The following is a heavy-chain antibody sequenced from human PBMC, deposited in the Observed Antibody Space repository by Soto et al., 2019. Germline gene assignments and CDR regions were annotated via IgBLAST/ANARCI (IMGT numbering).Heavy chain of an antibody. CDR3: ARIPRGGRLERRGGMDV. V-gene: IGHV1-2*02. Sequence: ASVKVSCKASGYTFTGYYMHWVRQAPGQGLEWMGWINPNSGGTNYAQKFQGRVTMTRDTSISTAYMELSRLRSDDTAVYYCARIPRGGRLERRGGMDVWGQGTTVTVSS. D-gene: IGHD1-1*01. CDR1: GYTFTGYY. J-gene: IGHJ6*02. CDR2: INPNSGGT.